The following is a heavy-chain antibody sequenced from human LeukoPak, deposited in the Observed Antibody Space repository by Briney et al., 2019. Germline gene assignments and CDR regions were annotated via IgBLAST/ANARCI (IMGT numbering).Heavy chain of an antibody. D-gene: IGHD3-9*01. J-gene: IGHJ4*02. CDR3: AREAAVRYFDWSGNDY. V-gene: IGHV3-20*04. Sequence: GGSLRLSCAASGFTFGDYGMSWVRQAPGKGLEWVSDINWSGSGTFYVDSVKGRFTISRDNAKNSLYLQMNSLRAEDTAVYYCAREAAVRYFDWSGNDYWGQGTLVSVSS. CDR2: INWSGSGT. CDR1: GFTFGDYG.